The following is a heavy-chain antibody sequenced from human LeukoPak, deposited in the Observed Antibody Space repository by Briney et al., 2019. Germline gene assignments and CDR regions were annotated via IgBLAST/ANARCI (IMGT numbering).Heavy chain of an antibody. D-gene: IGHD6-13*01. V-gene: IGHV3-9*01. CDR2: ISWNSGSI. CDR3: ARDRGSGWSFYY. CDR1: GFAFGDYA. Sequence: GGSLRLSCAVSGFAFGDYAMHWVRQAPGKGLEWVSGISWNSGSIGYADSVKGRFTISRDNAKNSLYLQMNSLRVEDTAVFYCARDRGSGWSFYYWGQGTLVTVSS. J-gene: IGHJ4*02.